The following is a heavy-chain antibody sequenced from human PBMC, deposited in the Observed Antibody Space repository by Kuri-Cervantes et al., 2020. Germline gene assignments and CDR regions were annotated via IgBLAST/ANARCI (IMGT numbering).Heavy chain of an antibody. Sequence: GESLKISCAASGFTFDDYAMHWVRQAPGKGLEWVAVISYDGSNKYYADSVKGRFTISRDNSKNTLYLQMNSLRAEDTAVYYCARDSDIVVVPAANHDAFDIWGQGTMVTVSS. CDR1: GFTFDDYA. CDR3: ARDSDIVVVPAANHDAFDI. V-gene: IGHV3-30*07. D-gene: IGHD2-2*01. J-gene: IGHJ3*02. CDR2: ISYDGSNK.